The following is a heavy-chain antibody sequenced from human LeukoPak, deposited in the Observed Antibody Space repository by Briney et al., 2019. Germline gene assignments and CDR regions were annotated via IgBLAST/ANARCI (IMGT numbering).Heavy chain of an antibody. Sequence: GGSLGLSCAASGFIFSSYRMSWVRQAPGKGLEWVANIKEDGSEKYYVDSVKGRFTISRDNAKNSLYLQMNSLRAEDTAVYYCAREYSSGWYYFDYWGQGTLVTVSS. D-gene: IGHD6-19*01. CDR3: AREYSSGWYYFDY. CDR1: GFIFSSYR. V-gene: IGHV3-7*03. CDR2: IKEDGSEK. J-gene: IGHJ4*02.